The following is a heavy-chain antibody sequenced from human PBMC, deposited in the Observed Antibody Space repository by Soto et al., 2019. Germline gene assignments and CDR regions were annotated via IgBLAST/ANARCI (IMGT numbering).Heavy chain of an antibody. Sequence: SETLSLTCAVYGGSFSGYYWSWIRQPPGKGLEWIGEINHSGSTNYNPSLKSRVTISVDTSKNQFSLKLRSVPAADTAVYYCARGSNSSSWYYFDYWGQGTLGPVSS. V-gene: IGHV4-34*01. J-gene: IGHJ4*02. CDR1: GGSFSGYY. D-gene: IGHD6-13*01. CDR3: ARGSNSSSWYYFDY. CDR2: INHSGST.